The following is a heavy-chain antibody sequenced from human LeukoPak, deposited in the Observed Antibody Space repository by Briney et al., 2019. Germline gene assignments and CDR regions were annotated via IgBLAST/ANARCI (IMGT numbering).Heavy chain of an antibody. J-gene: IGHJ5*02. CDR1: GGTFSSYA. Sequence: SVMVSCKASGGTFSSYAISWVRQAPGQGLEWMGGIIPIFGTANYAQKFQGRVTITTDESTSTAYMELSSLRSEDTAVYYCARGRAAAGTVKNWFDPWGHGTLVTVSS. CDR3: ARGRAAAGTVKNWFDP. CDR2: IIPIFGTA. D-gene: IGHD6-13*01. V-gene: IGHV1-69*05.